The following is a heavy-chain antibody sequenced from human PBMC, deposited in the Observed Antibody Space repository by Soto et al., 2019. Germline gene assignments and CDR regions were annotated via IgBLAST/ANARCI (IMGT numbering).Heavy chain of an antibody. Sequence: PSETLSLTCTVSGGSIISYYWSWIRQPPGKGLEWIGYIYYSGSTNYNPSLKSRVTISVDTSKNQFSLKLSSVTAADTAVYYCARGPPRVAVTNPYYYYGMDVWGQGTTVTVSS. V-gene: IGHV4-59*01. CDR3: ARGPPRVAVTNPYYYYGMDV. CDR1: GGSIISYY. J-gene: IGHJ6*02. D-gene: IGHD4-17*01. CDR2: IYYSGST.